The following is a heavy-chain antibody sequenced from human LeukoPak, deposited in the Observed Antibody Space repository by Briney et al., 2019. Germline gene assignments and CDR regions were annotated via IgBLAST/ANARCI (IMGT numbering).Heavy chain of an antibody. CDR3: AKDWHISSWYGRFDP. CDR2: ISSSSSYI. Sequence: GGSLRLSCAGSGFTFSSYSMNWVRQAPGKGLEWVSSISSSSSYIYYADSVKGRFTISRDNARNSLYLQMNSLRAEDTAVYYCAKDWHISSWYGRFDPWGQGTLVTVSS. J-gene: IGHJ5*02. CDR1: GFTFSSYS. D-gene: IGHD6-13*01. V-gene: IGHV3-21*04.